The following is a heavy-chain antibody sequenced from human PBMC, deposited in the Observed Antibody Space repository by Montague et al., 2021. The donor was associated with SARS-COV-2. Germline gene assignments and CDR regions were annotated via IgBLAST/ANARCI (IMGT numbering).Heavy chain of an antibody. CDR2: IAWDGDK. D-gene: IGHD1-26*01. V-gene: IGHV2-70*13. CDR3: ARVGFGHYDAVDA. CDR1: GFSLSTTGMC. J-gene: IGHJ6*02. Sequence: PALVNPTQTLTLTCSFSGFSLSTTGMCISWIRQPPGKALEWLVLIAWDGDKYYSTSLKTRLTISKDASKDQVVLTMTKMDPVDTATCYCARVGFGHYDAVDAWGQGTTVTVSS.